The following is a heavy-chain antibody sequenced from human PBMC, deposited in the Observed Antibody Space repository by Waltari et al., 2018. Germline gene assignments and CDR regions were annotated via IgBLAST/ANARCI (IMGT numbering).Heavy chain of an antibody. CDR1: GYSISSGYY. CDR2: IYHSGST. V-gene: IGHV4-38-2*01. J-gene: IGHJ4*02. D-gene: IGHD6-13*01. Sequence: QVQLQESGPGLVKPSETLSLTCAVSGYSISSGYYWGWIRQPPGKGLEWIGRIYHSGSTYYNPSLKSRVTISVDTSKNQFSLKLSSVTAADTAVYYCARLLLRIAADGWGQGTLVTVSS. CDR3: ARLLLRIAADG.